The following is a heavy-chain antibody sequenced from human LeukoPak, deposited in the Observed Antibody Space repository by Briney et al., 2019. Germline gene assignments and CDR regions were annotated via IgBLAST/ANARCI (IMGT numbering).Heavy chain of an antibody. CDR2: ISSSSSTI. CDR3: ARGWYYDSSGDAFDI. J-gene: IGHJ3*02. Sequence: GGSLRLSCAASGFTFSSYSMNWVRQAPGKGLEWVSYISSSSSTIYYADSVKGRFTISRDNAKNSLYLQMNGLRAEDTAVYYCARGWYYDSSGDAFDIRGQGTMVTVSS. V-gene: IGHV3-48*01. CDR1: GFTFSSYS. D-gene: IGHD3-22*01.